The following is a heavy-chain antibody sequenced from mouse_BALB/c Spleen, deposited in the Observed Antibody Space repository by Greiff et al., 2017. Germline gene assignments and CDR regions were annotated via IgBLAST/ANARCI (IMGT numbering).Heavy chain of an antibody. V-gene: IGHV5-17*02. Sequence: EVKVVESGGGLVQPGGSRKLSCAASGFTFSSFGMHWVRQAPDKGLEWVAYISSGSSTIYYADTVKGRFTISRDNPKNTLFLQMTSLRSEDTAMYYCARDRVMDYWGQGTSVTVSS. CDR1: GFTFSSFG. CDR3: ARDRVMDY. J-gene: IGHJ4*01. CDR2: ISSGSSTI.